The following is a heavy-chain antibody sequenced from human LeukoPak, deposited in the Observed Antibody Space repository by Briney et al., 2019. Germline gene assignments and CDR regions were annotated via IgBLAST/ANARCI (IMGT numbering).Heavy chain of an antibody. Sequence: ASVKVSCKASGYTFTSYYMHWVRQAPGQGLEWMGIINPSGGSTSYAQKFQGRVTMTRDTSISTAYMELSRLRSDDTAVYYCARDPRRRTVTNFRPHWYFDLWGRGTLVTVSS. CDR1: GYTFTSYY. CDR3: ARDPRRRTVTNFRPHWYFDL. D-gene: IGHD4-17*01. CDR2: INPSGGST. V-gene: IGHV1-46*01. J-gene: IGHJ2*01.